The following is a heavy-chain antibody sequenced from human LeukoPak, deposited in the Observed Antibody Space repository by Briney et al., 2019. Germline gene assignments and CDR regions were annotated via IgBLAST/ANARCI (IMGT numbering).Heavy chain of an antibody. CDR1: GFTFYTFE. J-gene: IGHJ4*02. CDR3: ARAHSYREGFDY. D-gene: IGHD3-10*01. CDR2: ITSGGETG. V-gene: IGHV3-48*03. Sequence: PGASLRLSCAASGFTFYTFEMNWVRQAPGKGLEWVSYITSGGETGYYADSVMGRFFISRHNGKNALYLQMDSLRVEDTAVYYCARAHSYREGFDYWGQGTPVTVSS.